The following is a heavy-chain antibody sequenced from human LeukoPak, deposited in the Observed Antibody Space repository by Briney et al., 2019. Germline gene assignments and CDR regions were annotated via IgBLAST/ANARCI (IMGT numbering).Heavy chain of an antibody. D-gene: IGHD6-6*01. CDR3: ARYGSSSGVFDY. Sequence: ASETLSLTCTVSGGSISSSSYQWGWIRQPPGKGLEWIGSIYYSGTTYYNPSLKSRVTISVDTSKDQFSLKLYSVTAADTAVYYCARYGSSSGVFDYWGQGTLVTVSS. CDR1: GGSISSSSYQ. V-gene: IGHV4-39*01. CDR2: IYYSGTT. J-gene: IGHJ4*02.